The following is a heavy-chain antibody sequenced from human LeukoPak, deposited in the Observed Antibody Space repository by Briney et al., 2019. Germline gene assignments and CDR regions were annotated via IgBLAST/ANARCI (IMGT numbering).Heavy chain of an antibody. CDR2: IYYSGST. CDR3: ARGSYYDFRSGYYSGNTFDY. Sequence: SETLSLTCTVSGGSISSYYWSWIRQPPGKGLEWIGYIYYSGSTNYNPSLKSRVTISVDTSKNQFSLKLSSVTAADTAVYYCARGSYYDFRSGYYSGNTFDYWGQGTLVTVSS. V-gene: IGHV4-59*01. J-gene: IGHJ4*02. D-gene: IGHD3-3*01. CDR1: GGSISSYY.